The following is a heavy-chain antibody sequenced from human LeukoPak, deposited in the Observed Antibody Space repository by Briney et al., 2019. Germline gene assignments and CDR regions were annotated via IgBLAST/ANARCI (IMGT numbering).Heavy chain of an antibody. J-gene: IGHJ3*02. D-gene: IGHD3-22*01. CDR1: GFTFSSYA. Sequence: QAGGSLRLSCAASGFTFSSYAMSWVRQPPGKGLEWVSSISGSGGNTYYADSVKGRFTISRDNSKNTLYLQMNSLRAEDTAVYYCAKDRKWLIDAFDIWGQGTMVTVSS. V-gene: IGHV3-23*01. CDR2: ISGSGGNT. CDR3: AKDRKWLIDAFDI.